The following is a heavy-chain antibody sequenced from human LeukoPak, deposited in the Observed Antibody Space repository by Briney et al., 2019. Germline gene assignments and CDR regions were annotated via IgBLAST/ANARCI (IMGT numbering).Heavy chain of an antibody. Sequence: GGSLRLSCTTSGFTFGDYAMFWFRQAPGKGLEWVANIKQVGGVKYYVDSVKGRFTISRDNAKNSLYLQMSSLRAEDTAIYYCARALYNRGWYPDYFDSWGQGALVTVSS. CDR3: ARALYNRGWYPDYFDS. CDR1: GFTFGDYA. CDR2: IKQVGGVK. J-gene: IGHJ4*02. D-gene: IGHD6-19*01. V-gene: IGHV3-7*01.